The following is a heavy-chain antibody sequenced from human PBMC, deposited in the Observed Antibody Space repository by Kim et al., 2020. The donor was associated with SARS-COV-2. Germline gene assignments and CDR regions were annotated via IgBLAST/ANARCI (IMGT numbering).Heavy chain of an antibody. CDR2: IYTSGST. D-gene: IGHD6-13*01. CDR1: GGSISSGSYY. J-gene: IGHJ5*02. V-gene: IGHV4-61*02. Sequence: SETLSLTCTVSGGSISSGSYYWSWIRQPAGKGLEWIGRIYTSGSTNYNPSLKSRVTISVDTSKNQFSLKLSSVTAADTAVYYCARAGLHSSRTGFDPWGQGTLVTVSS. CDR3: ARAGLHSSRTGFDP.